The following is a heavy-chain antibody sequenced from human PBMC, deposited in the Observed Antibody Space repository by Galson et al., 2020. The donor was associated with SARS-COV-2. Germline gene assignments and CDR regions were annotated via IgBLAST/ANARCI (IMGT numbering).Heavy chain of an antibody. CDR3: ATTPVVVVAGWFDP. CDR2: FDPDDGET. J-gene: IGHJ5*02. Sequence: ASVKVSCKVSGYTLTELSMHWVRQAPGKGLEWMGGFDPDDGETIYAQKFQGRVTMTEDTSTDTAYMELSSLRSEDTAVYYCATTPVVVVAGWFDPWGQGTLVTVSS. D-gene: IGHD2-15*01. V-gene: IGHV1-24*01. CDR1: GYTLTELS.